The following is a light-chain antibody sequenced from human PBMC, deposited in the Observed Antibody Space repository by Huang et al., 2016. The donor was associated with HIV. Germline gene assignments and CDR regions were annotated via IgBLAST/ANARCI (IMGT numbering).Light chain of an antibody. CDR3: QYYGNSPV. J-gene: IGKJ3*01. Sequence: EIVLTQSPGTLSSSPGERATLSCRASPTISGCYLAWYQHKPGQAPRLLIDGVSGRATGIPDRFSGSGSGTDFTLTITRLEPEDFAVYYCQYYGNSPVFGPGTTVDVK. CDR2: GVS. CDR1: PTISGCY. V-gene: IGKV3-20*01.